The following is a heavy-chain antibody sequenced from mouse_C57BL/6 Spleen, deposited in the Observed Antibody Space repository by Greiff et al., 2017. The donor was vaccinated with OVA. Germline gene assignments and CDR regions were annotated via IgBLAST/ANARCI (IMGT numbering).Heavy chain of an antibody. D-gene: IGHD3-2*02. CDR3: TLDSSGPWFAY. V-gene: IGHV14-1*01. CDR1: GFNIKDYY. CDR2: IDPEDGDT. J-gene: IGHJ3*01. Sequence: VQLQQSGAELVRPGASVKLSCTASGFNIKDYYMHWVKQRPEQGLEWIGRIDPEDGDTEYAPKFQGKATMTADTSSNTAYLQLSSLTSEDTAVYYCTLDSSGPWFAYWGQGTLVTVSA.